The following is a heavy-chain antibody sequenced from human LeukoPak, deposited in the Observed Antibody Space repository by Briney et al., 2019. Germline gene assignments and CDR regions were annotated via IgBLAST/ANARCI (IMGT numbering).Heavy chain of an antibody. CDR2: IKYDGSEK. Sequence: PGGSLRVSCADSGFTFSSFWMSWVRQAPGRGLEWVANIKYDGSEKYYVDSVKGRFTISRDNAKNSLYLQMNSLRVDDTAVYYCARDRSDILTGYNDAFDIWGQGTMVTVSS. CDR1: GFTFSSFW. J-gene: IGHJ3*02. D-gene: IGHD3-9*01. V-gene: IGHV3-7*01. CDR3: ARDRSDILTGYNDAFDI.